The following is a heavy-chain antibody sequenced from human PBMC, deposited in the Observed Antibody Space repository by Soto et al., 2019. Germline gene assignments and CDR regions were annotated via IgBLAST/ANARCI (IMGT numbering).Heavy chain of an antibody. Sequence: GGSLRLSCAASGFTFSDYYMSWIRQAPGKGLEWVSYISSSGSTIYYADSVKGRFTISRDNAKNSLYLQMNSLRAEDTAVYYCARDRNSGWYDGAFDIWGQGTMVTVSS. CDR1: GFTFSDYY. J-gene: IGHJ3*02. V-gene: IGHV3-11*01. D-gene: IGHD6-19*01. CDR2: ISSSGSTI. CDR3: ARDRNSGWYDGAFDI.